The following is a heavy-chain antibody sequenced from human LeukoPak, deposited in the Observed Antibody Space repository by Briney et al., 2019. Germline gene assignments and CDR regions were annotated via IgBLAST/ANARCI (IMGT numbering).Heavy chain of an antibody. CDR2: ISYDGSNK. D-gene: IGHD3-22*01. CDR1: GFTFSSYA. V-gene: IGHV3-30-3*01. J-gene: IGHJ4*02. CDR3: ARRPTYYYDSSGYFSPNVDY. Sequence: GRSLRLSCAASGFTFSSYAMHWVRQAPGKGLEWVAVISYDGSNKYYADSVKGRFTISRDNSKDTLYLQMNSLRAEDTAVYYCARRPTYYYDSSGYFSPNVDYWGQRTLVTVSS.